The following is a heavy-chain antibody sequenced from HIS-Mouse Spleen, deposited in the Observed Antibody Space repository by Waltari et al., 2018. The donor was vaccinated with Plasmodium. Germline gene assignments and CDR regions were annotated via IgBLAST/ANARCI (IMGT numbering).Heavy chain of an antibody. D-gene: IGHD3-3*01. CDR1: GGSFSGYY. Sequence: QVQLQQWGAGLLKPSETLSLTCAVYGGSFSGYYWSWIRQPPGKGLEWIGEINHSGSTNYNPSLKGRVTISVDTSKTQFSLKLSSVTAADTAVYYCARVTSSGVYWYFDLWGRGTLVTVSS. CDR3: ARVTSSGVYWYFDL. CDR2: INHSGST. J-gene: IGHJ2*01. V-gene: IGHV4-34*01.